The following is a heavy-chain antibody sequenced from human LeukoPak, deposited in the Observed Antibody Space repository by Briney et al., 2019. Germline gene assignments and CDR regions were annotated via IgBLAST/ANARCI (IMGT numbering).Heavy chain of an antibody. CDR1: GFTFSSYG. V-gene: IGHV3-30*03. Sequence: GRSLRLSCAASGFTFSSYGMHWVRQAPGKGLEWVALISYDGSNKYYADSVKGRFTISRDNSKNTLYLQMNSLRAEDTAVYYCARDREYSYGYDYWGQGTLVTVSS. CDR2: ISYDGSNK. J-gene: IGHJ4*02. D-gene: IGHD5-18*01. CDR3: ARDREYSYGYDY.